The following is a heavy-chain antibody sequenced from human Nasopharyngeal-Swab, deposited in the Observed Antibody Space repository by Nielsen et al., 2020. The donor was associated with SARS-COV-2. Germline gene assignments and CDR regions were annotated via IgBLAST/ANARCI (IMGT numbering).Heavy chain of an antibody. J-gene: IGHJ5*02. D-gene: IGHD2-8*01. V-gene: IGHV3-30*18. Sequence: VRQAPGKGLEWVALISYDGSVKYLGDSVKGRFTVSRDNVKDTLSLQMNSLKPDDTAIYYCAKPSISLMLYATSTLYLHHWGQGTPVTVSS. CDR2: ISYDGSVK. CDR3: AKPSISLMLYATSTLYLHH.